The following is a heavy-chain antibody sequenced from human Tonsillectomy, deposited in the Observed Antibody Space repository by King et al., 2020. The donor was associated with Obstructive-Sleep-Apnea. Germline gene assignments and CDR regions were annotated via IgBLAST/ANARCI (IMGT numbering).Heavy chain of an antibody. Sequence: LQLQESGPGLVKPSETLSLTCTVSGGSISSSSYYWGWIRQPPGKGLEWIGSIYYSGSTYYNPSLKSRVTISVDTSNNRFSLRLSSVTAADTAVYYCATIAARPYGLDVWGQGTTVTVSS. CDR2: IYYSGST. CDR3: ATIAARPYGLDV. J-gene: IGHJ6*02. D-gene: IGHD6-6*01. CDR1: GGSISSSSYY. V-gene: IGHV4-39*07.